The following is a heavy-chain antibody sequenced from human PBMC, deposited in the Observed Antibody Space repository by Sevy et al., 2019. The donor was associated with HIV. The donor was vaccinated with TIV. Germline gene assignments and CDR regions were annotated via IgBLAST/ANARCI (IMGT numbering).Heavy chain of an antibody. CDR3: ARAPPVRSGDDSLNWFDP. D-gene: IGHD5-12*01. J-gene: IGHJ5*02. CDR2: IYYTGST. V-gene: IGHV4-59*01. CDR1: GGPISVYY. Sequence: SETVSLTCTVSGGPISVYYWTWIRQSPGKGLEYIGYIYYTGSTNYNPSLKSRVTISLDTSKNQFSLNLSSVTAADSAVYYCARAPPVRSGDDSLNWFDPWGQGTLVTVSS.